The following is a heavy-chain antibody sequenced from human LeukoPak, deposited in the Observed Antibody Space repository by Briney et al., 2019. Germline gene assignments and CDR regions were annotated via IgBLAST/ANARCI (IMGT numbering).Heavy chain of an antibody. CDR1: GFTFSSYS. CDR2: ISGSGGST. J-gene: IGHJ4*02. V-gene: IGHV3-23*01. D-gene: IGHD2-2*01. Sequence: GGSLRLSCAASGFTFSSYSMNWVRQAPGKGLEWVSAISGSGGSTYYADSVKGRFTISRDNSKNTLYLQMNSLRAEDTAVYYCAKVRYCSSTSCLYYFDYWGQGTLVTVSS. CDR3: AKVRYCSSTSCLYYFDY.